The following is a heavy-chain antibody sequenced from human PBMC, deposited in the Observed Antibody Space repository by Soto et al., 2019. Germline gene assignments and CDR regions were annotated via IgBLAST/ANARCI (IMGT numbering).Heavy chain of an antibody. Sequence: VGSLRLSCAASEFTFSSYTMTWVRQAPGKGLEWVSTVSASGASTYYADSVKGRFTISRDNSKNTLYLQMNSLRAEDTAVYSCAKTQYYYDSGYFDYWGQGTLVTVSS. CDR1: EFTFSSYT. CDR3: AKTQYYYDSGYFDY. D-gene: IGHD3-22*01. J-gene: IGHJ4*02. CDR2: VSASGAST. V-gene: IGHV3-23*01.